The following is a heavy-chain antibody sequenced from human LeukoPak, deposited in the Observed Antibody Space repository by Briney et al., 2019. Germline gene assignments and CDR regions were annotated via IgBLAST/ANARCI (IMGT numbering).Heavy chain of an antibody. V-gene: IGHV3-11*01. J-gene: IGHJ4*02. Sequence: PGGSLRLSCAASRFTLSDHSMSWIRQAPGKGLEWVSYISTSGNTIYYADSVKGRFTISRDNAKNSLYLQMNSLRADDTAVCYCARATSSSGWYYFDYWGQGTLVTVSS. CDR3: ARATSSSGWYYFDY. CDR2: ISTSGNTI. D-gene: IGHD6-19*01. CDR1: RFTLSDHS.